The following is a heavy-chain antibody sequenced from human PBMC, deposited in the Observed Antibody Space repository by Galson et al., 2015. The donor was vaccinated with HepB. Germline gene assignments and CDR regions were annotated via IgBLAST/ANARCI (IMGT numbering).Heavy chain of an antibody. V-gene: IGHV1-18*04. CDR1: GYTFTSYG. Sequence: SVKVSCKASGYTFTSYGISWVRQAPGQGLEWMGWISAYNGNTNYAQKLQGRVTMTTDTSTSTAYMELRSLRSGDTAVYYCAREGIVVVPAAIRGDYYYYYGMDVWGQGTTVTVSS. CDR3: AREGIVVVPAAIRGDYYYYYGMDV. D-gene: IGHD2-2*02. J-gene: IGHJ6*02. CDR2: ISAYNGNT.